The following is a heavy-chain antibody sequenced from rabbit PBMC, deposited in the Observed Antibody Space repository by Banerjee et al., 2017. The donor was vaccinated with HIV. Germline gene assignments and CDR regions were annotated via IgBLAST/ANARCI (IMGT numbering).Heavy chain of an antibody. Sequence: QEQLVESGGGLVKPEGSLTLTCTASGFSFSSGYYMCWVRQAPGKGLEWIGCIYAGSSGSTYYASWAKGRFTISKTSSTTVTLQMTSLTAADTATYFCARSRYGGNVVYDLNLWGQGTLVTVS. CDR1: GFSFSSGYY. D-gene: IGHD4-2*01. CDR2: IYAGSSGST. V-gene: IGHV1S45*01. J-gene: IGHJ4*01. CDR3: ARSRYGGNVVYDLNL.